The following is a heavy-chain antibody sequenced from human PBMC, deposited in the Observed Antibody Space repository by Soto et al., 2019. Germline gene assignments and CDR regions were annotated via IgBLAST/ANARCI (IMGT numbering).Heavy chain of an antibody. CDR3: ARDLMTTVSYYFDY. D-gene: IGHD4-17*01. CDR1: GFTFSSYA. V-gene: IGHV3-30-3*01. Sequence: GGSLRLSCAASGFTFSSYAMHWVRQAPGKGLEWVAVISYDGSNKYYADSVKGRFTISRDNSKNTLYLQMNSLRAEDTAVYYCARDLMTTVSYYFDYWGQGTLVTVSS. J-gene: IGHJ4*02. CDR2: ISYDGSNK.